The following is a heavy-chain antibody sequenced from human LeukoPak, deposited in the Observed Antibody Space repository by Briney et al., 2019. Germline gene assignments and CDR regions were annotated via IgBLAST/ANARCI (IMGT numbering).Heavy chain of an antibody. V-gene: IGHV1-58*02. CDR1: GFTFTSSA. D-gene: IGHD3-10*01. CDR3: AAGPAITMVRGVISFDI. Sequence: GASVKVSCKASGFTFTSSAMQWVRQARGQRLEWIGWIVVGSGNTNYAQKFQERVTITRDMSTSTAYMELSSLRSEDTAVYYCAAGPAITMVRGVISFDIWGQGTMVTVSS. J-gene: IGHJ3*02. CDR2: IVVGSGNT.